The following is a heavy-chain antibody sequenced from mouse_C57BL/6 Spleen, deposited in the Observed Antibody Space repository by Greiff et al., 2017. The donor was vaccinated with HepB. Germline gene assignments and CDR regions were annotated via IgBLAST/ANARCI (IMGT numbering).Heavy chain of an antibody. CDR3: ARYGSSPDYFDY. J-gene: IGHJ2*01. V-gene: IGHV1-64*01. Sequence: QVQLQHPGAELVKPGASVKLSCKASGYTFTSYWMHWVKQRPGQGLEWIGMIHPNSGSTNYNEKFKSKATLTVDKSSSTAYMQLSSLTSEDSAVYYCARYGSSPDYFDYWGQGTTLTVSS. D-gene: IGHD1-1*01. CDR2: IHPNSGST. CDR1: GYTFTSYW.